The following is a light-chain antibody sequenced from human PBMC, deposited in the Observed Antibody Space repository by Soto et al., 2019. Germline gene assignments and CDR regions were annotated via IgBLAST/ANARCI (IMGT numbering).Light chain of an antibody. Sequence: QLVLTQPPSASGTPGQRVTISCSGSSSKIGSNTVNWYQQVPGTAPKLLIYSDDQRPSGVPDRFSGSRSGSSASLAISGLQSDDEADYYCSAWDDSLNGVIFGGGTQLTVL. CDR3: SAWDDSLNGVI. J-gene: IGLJ2*01. CDR2: SDD. CDR1: SSKIGSNT. V-gene: IGLV1-44*01.